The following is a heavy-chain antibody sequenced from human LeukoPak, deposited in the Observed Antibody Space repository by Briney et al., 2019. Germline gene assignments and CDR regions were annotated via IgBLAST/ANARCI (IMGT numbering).Heavy chain of an antibody. D-gene: IGHD6-13*01. V-gene: IGHV4-4*07. CDR2: IYTSGST. CDR1: GGPISSYY. CDR3: ARDLRWYSSSWYDEKNWFDP. J-gene: IGHJ5*02. Sequence: NSSETLSLTCTVSGGPISSYYWSWIRQPAGKGLEWIGRIYTSGSTNYNPSLKSRVTMSVDTSKNQFSLKLSSVTAADTAVYYCARDLRWYSSSWYDEKNWFDPWGQGTLVTVSS.